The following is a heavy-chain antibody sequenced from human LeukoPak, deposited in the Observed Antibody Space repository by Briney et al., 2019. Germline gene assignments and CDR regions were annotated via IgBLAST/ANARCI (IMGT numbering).Heavy chain of an antibody. V-gene: IGHV3-11*01. Sequence: GGSLRLSCAASGFTFSDYYMSWIRQAPGKGLEWVSYISSSGSTVYYADSVKGRFTISRDNAKNSLYLQMNSLRAEDTAVYYCAREERWLQFGFDYWGQGTLVTVSS. CDR2: ISSSGSTV. CDR3: AREERWLQFGFDY. J-gene: IGHJ4*02. CDR1: GFTFSDYY. D-gene: IGHD5-24*01.